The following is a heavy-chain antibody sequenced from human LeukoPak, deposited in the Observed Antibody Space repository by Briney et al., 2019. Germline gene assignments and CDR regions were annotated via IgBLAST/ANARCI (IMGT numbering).Heavy chain of an antibody. CDR1: GFTFSNAW. D-gene: IGHD4-17*01. Sequence: RRSLRLSCAASGFTFSNAWMSWVRQAPGKGREWVGRIKSKTDGGTTDYAAPVKGRFTISRDDSKTTLYWQMNSLKTEVTAVYYCTSQTTVTTDYWGQGTLVTVSS. J-gene: IGHJ4*02. CDR2: IKSKTDGGTT. CDR3: TSQTTVTTDY. V-gene: IGHV3-15*01.